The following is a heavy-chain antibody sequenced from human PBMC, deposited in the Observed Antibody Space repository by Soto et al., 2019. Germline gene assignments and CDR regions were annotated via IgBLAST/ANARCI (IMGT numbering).Heavy chain of an antibody. CDR1: GGTFSSYA. J-gene: IGHJ3*02. D-gene: IGHD3-16*02. CDR2: IIPIFGTA. V-gene: IGHV1-69*01. Sequence: QVQLVQSGAEVKKPGSSVKVSCKASGGTFSSYAISWVRQAPGQGLEWMGGIIPIFGTANYAQKFQGIVTITAAESTSAAYLELSSLGSEDTALYYCARAYLDYVWVSYRYRGAFDIWRQGTMVTVSS. CDR3: ARAYLDYVWVSYRYRGAFDI.